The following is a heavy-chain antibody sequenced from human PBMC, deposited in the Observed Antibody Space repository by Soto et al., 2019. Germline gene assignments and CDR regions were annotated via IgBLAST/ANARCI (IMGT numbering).Heavy chain of an antibody. D-gene: IGHD3-10*01. CDR2: ISYDGSNK. CDR3: ARDVGGSGSYCDY. CDR1: GFTFSSYA. Sequence: QVQLVESGGGVVQPGRSLRLSCAASGFTFSSYAMHWVRQAPGKGLEWVAVISYDGSNKYYADSVKGRFTISRDNSKNTLYLQMNSLRAEDTAVYYCARDVGGSGSYCDYWGQGTLVTVSS. V-gene: IGHV3-30-3*01. J-gene: IGHJ4*02.